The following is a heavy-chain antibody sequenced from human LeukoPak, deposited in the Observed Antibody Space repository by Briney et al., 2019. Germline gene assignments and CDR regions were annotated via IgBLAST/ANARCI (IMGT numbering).Heavy chain of an antibody. Sequence: QPGGSLRLSCAASGFTFSNYWMSWVRQAPGKGLEWVANIKTDGSEKYYVDSVKGRFTISRDNAKNSLYLQMNSLRAEDTAVYYCARDNDEAYYYYYGMDVWGQGTTVTVSS. D-gene: IGHD2-8*01. V-gene: IGHV3-7*01. J-gene: IGHJ6*02. CDR3: ARDNDEAYYYYYGMDV. CDR1: GFTFSNYW. CDR2: IKTDGSEK.